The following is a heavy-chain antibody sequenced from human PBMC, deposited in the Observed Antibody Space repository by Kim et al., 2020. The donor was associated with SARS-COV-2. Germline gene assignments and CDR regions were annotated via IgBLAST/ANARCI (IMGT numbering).Heavy chain of an antibody. Sequence: GGSLRLSCAASGFTISSYAMTWVRQAPGKGLELVSGITRGGDSTYYADSVKGRFTISRDNSKNTLYLQMNSLRAEDTAVYYCAKATNSGWYYADWGQGTLVSVSS. J-gene: IGHJ4*02. CDR3: AKATNSGWYYAD. D-gene: IGHD6-19*01. CDR1: GFTISSYA. CDR2: ITRGGDST. V-gene: IGHV3-23*01.